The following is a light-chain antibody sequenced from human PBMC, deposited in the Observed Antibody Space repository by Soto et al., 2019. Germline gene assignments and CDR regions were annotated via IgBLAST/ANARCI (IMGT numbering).Light chain of an antibody. CDR2: AAS. CDR3: QQTNSVPYT. V-gene: IGKV1-12*01. J-gene: IGKJ2*01. CDR1: QGISSW. Sequence: DIQMTQSPSSVSASVGDRVTINWRASQGISSWLAWYQQKPGIAPKLLIYAASSLQSGVPSRFSGYGSGTYFTLIISSLQPEDFATYFCQQTNSVPYTCGQGTKVEIQ.